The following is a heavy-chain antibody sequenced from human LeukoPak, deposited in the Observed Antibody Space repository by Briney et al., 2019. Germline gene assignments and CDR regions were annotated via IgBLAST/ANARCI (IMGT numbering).Heavy chain of an antibody. CDR1: GYTFTSYA. Sequence: ASVNVSCKASGYTFTSYAMHWVRQAPGQRLEWMGWINAGNGNTKYSQKFQGRVTITRDTSASTAYMELSSLRSEDTAVYYCASRGALTGYYYGMDVWGQGTTVTVSS. D-gene: IGHD4/OR15-4a*01. J-gene: IGHJ6*02. CDR2: INAGNGNT. V-gene: IGHV1-3*01. CDR3: ASRGALTGYYYGMDV.